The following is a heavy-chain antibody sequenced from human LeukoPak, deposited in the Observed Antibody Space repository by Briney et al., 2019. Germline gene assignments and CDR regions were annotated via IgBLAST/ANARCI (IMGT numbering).Heavy chain of an antibody. CDR3: ARNTYYYDSSGYYYEGWFDP. CDR2: ISAYNGNT. J-gene: IGHJ5*02. V-gene: IGHV1-18*04. CDR1: GYTFTGYY. Sequence: GGSVKVSCKASGYTFTGYYMHWVRQAPGQGLEWMGWISAYNGNTNYAQKLQGRVTMTTDTSTSTAYMELRSLRSDDTAVYYCARNTYYYDSSGYYYEGWFDPWGQGTLVTVSS. D-gene: IGHD3-22*01.